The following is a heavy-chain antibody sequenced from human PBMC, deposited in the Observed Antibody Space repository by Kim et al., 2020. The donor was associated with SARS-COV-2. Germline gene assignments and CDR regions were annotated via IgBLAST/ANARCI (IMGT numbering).Heavy chain of an antibody. V-gene: IGHV3-23*01. Sequence: GGSLRLSCAASGFTFSSYAMSWVRQAPGKGLEWVSAISGSGGSTYYADSVKGRFTISRDNSKNTLYLQMNSLRAEDTAGYYCAKGWRWEPRLWGFDPWGQGTLVTVSA. J-gene: IGHJ5*02. CDR1: GFTFSSYA. CDR3: AKGWRWEPRLWGFDP. CDR2: ISGSGGST. D-gene: IGHD1-26*01.